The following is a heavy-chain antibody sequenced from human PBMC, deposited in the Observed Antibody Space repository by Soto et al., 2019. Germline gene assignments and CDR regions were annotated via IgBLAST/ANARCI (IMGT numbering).Heavy chain of an antibody. Sequence: QVQLVESGGGAVQPGRSLRLSCAASGFTFDSHGMHWVRQAPGKGLEWVAVISADGNNKYYAGSVKGRFTISRDNFNNILYLQMSSLRAEDTAVYYCAKDLLPNTVTTCGSWGQGTVVTVSS. V-gene: IGHV3-30*18. J-gene: IGHJ5*02. D-gene: IGHD4-17*01. CDR1: GFTFDSHG. CDR3: AKDLLPNTVTTCGS. CDR2: ISADGNNK.